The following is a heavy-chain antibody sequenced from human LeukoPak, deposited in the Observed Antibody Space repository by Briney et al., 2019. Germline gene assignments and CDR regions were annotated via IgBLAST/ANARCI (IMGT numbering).Heavy chain of an antibody. J-gene: IGHJ4*02. D-gene: IGHD3-10*01. CDR3: ARXHMPXXFGELRNYFDY. V-gene: IGHV1-2*02. Sequence: ASVKVSCKASGYTFTGYYMHWVRQAPGQGLEWMGWINPNSGGTNYAQKFQGRVTMTRDTSISTAYMELSRLRSDDTAVYYCARXHMPXXFGELRNYFDYWGQGTLVTVSS. CDR1: GYTFTGYY. CDR2: INPNSGGT.